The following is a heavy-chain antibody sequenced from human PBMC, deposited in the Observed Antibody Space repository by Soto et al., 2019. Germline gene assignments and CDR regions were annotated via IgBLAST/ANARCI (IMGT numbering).Heavy chain of an antibody. D-gene: IGHD6-25*01. J-gene: IGHJ4*02. CDR1: GLTFSSYW. V-gene: IGHV3-74*01. Sequence: PGGSLRLSCTASGLTFSSYWVHWVRQTPGKGLVWVSRIDSDGSSTSYADSVKGRFTISRDNAKNTLYLQMNSLRAEDTAVYYCTREVSAVFDYWGQGTLVTVSS. CDR2: IDSDGSST. CDR3: TREVSAVFDY.